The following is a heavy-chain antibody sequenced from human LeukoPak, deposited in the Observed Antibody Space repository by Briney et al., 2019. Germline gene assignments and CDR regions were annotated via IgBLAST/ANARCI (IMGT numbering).Heavy chain of an antibody. CDR1: GYTFTSYD. J-gene: IGHJ4*02. V-gene: IGHV1-8*01. D-gene: IGHD3-22*01. Sequence: ASVKVSCKASGYTFTSYDINWVRQATGQGLEWMGWMNPNSGNTGYAQKFQGRVTMTEDTSTDTAYMELSSLRSEDTAVYYCATQYGTDYYDSSGYFNYWGQGTLVTVSS. CDR3: ATQYGTDYYDSSGYFNY. CDR2: MNPNSGNT.